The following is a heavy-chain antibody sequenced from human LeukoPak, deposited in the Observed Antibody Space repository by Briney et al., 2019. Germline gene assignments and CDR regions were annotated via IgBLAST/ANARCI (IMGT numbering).Heavy chain of an antibody. CDR1: GFTFSSYA. J-gene: IGHJ6*02. Sequence: GGSLRLSCAASGFTFSSYAMSWVRQAPGKGLEWVSVIYSGGSTYYADSVKGRFTISRDNSKNTLYLQMNSLRAEDTAVYYCAREAMVRGVKNYYYYGMDVWGQGTTVTVSS. CDR3: AREAMVRGVKNYYYYGMDV. D-gene: IGHD3-10*01. V-gene: IGHV3-53*01. CDR2: IYSGGST.